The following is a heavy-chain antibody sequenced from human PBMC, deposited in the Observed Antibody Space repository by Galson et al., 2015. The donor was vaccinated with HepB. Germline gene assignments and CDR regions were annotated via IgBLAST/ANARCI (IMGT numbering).Heavy chain of an antibody. CDR1: GGTFSSYT. D-gene: IGHD6-13*01. Sequence: SVKVSCKASGGTFSSYTISWVRQAPGQGLEWMGRIIPILGIANYAQKFQGRVTITADKSTSTAYMELSSLRSEDTAVYYCARSHPPSYSSSWQNYYYYGMDVWGQGTTVTVSS. V-gene: IGHV1-69*02. CDR3: ARSHPPSYSSSWQNYYYYGMDV. CDR2: IIPILGIA. J-gene: IGHJ6*02.